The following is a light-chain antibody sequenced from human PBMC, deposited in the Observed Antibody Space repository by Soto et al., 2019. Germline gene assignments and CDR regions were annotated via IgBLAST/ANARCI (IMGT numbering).Light chain of an antibody. Sequence: DVVMTQSPLSLPVTLGQPASISCRSNQSLVYSDGNTYLNWFQQRPGQSPRRLIYKVSNRDSGVPDRFSGSGSGTDFTLKISRVEAEDVGVYYCMKGTHWPPNFGPGNKVDVK. V-gene: IGKV2-30*01. CDR3: MKGTHWPPN. CDR2: KVS. CDR1: QSLVYSDGNTY. J-gene: IGKJ3*01.